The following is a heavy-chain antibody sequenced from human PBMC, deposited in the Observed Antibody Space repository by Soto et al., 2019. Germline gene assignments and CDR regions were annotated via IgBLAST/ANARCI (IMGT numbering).Heavy chain of an antibody. Sequence: PSETLSLTCTVSGGSISSYYWSWIRQPPGKGLEWIGYIYYSGSTNYNPSLKSRVTISVDTSKNQFSLKLSSVTAADTAVYCCARGRRSSSWYHWGQGTLVTVSS. CDR3: ARGRRSSSWYH. V-gene: IGHV4-59*12. D-gene: IGHD6-13*01. J-gene: IGHJ5*02. CDR1: GGSISSYY. CDR2: IYYSGST.